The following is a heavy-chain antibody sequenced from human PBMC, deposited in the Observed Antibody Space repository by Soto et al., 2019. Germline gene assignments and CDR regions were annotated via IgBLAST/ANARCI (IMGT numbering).Heavy chain of an antibody. V-gene: IGHV3-66*01. J-gene: IGHJ5*02. CDR2: IYSGGPT. CDR3: ARGKQLVFRFDP. Sequence: EVQLVESGGGLVQPGGSLRLSCAASGFTVSGNYMNWFRQAPGKGLEWVSVIYSGGPTYYADSVKGRFTISRDNAKNTLYLQMNSLRAEDTAIYYCARGKQLVFRFDPWGQGTLVTVSS. D-gene: IGHD6-6*01. CDR1: GFTVSGNY.